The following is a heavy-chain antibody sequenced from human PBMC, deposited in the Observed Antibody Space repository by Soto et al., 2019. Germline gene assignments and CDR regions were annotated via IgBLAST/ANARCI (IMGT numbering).Heavy chain of an antibody. CDR2: ISGSGGST. V-gene: IGHV3-23*01. CDR1: GFTFSSYA. Sequence: GGSLRVSCAASGFTFSSYAMSWFRQAPGKGLEWVSAISGSGGSTYYADSVKGRFTISRDNSKNTLYLQMNSLRAEDTAVYYCAKDPLLWFGELSYFDYWGQGTLVTVSS. J-gene: IGHJ4*02. D-gene: IGHD3-10*01. CDR3: AKDPLLWFGELSYFDY.